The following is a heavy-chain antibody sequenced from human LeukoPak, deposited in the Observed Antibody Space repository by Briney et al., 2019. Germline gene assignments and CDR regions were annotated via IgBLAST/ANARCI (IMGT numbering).Heavy chain of an antibody. V-gene: IGHV1-2*06. CDR1: GYTFTGYY. CDR3: ARASSGWYRDFDY. Sequence: ASVKVSCKASGYTFTGYYMHWVRQAPGQGLEWMGRINPNSGGTNYAQKFQGRVTMTRDTSISTAYMELSRLRYDDTAVYYCARASSGWYRDFDYWGQGTLVTVSS. CDR2: INPNSGGT. D-gene: IGHD6-19*01. J-gene: IGHJ4*02.